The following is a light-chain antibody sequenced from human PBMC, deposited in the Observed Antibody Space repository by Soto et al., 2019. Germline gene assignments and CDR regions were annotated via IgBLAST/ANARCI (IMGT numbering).Light chain of an antibody. CDR2: AAS. Sequence: DIQMTQSPSSVSASVGDRVTITCRASQPITNWLAWYQQKPGKAPKLLIYAASNLQSGVPSRFSGSGSGTDFTLTINSLQLEDFATYYCQQDTSFPFTFGPGTKVDVK. CDR3: QQDTSFPFT. J-gene: IGKJ3*01. CDR1: QPITNW. V-gene: IGKV1-12*01.